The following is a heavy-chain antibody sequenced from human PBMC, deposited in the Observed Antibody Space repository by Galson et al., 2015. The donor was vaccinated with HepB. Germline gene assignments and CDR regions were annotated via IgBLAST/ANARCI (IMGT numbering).Heavy chain of an antibody. V-gene: IGHV3-30*04. CDR2: MSSDGVVQ. CDR1: GFTFSSYA. J-gene: IGHJ2*01. D-gene: IGHD1-1*01. CDR3: AREQGTGNPPFYWYFDL. Sequence: SLRLSCAASGFTFSSYAMHWVRQAPGKGLEWVAVMSSDGVVQHYADSVKGRFTISRDNSKNTLYLQMNSLGPEDTAVHYCAREQGTGNPPFYWYFDLRGRGTLVTVSS.